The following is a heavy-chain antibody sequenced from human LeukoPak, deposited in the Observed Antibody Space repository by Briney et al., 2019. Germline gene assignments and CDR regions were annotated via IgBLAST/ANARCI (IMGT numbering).Heavy chain of an antibody. CDR2: IYPGDSDT. D-gene: IGHD2-15*01. CDR3: ARISGYCSGGSCYWIDY. CDR1: GYSFTSYW. J-gene: IGHJ4*02. V-gene: IGHV5-51*01. Sequence: GESLKISCKGSGYSFTSYWIGWVRQMPGKGLEWMGIIYPGDSDTRYSPSFQGQVTSSADKSISTAYLQWSSLKASDTAMYYCARISGYCSGGSCYWIDYWGRGTLVTVSS.